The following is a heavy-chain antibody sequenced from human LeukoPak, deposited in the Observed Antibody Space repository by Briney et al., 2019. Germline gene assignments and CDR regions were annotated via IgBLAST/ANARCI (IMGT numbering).Heavy chain of an antibody. CDR3: ARRYQLLTYYYYGMDV. D-gene: IGHD2-2*01. CDR1: GGSISSYY. V-gene: IGHV4-4*07. J-gene: IGHJ6*02. CDR2: IYTSGST. Sequence: SETLSLTCTVSGGSISSYYWSWIRQPAGKGLEWIGRIYTSGSTNYNPSLKSRVTMSVDTSKNQFSLKLSSVTAADTAVYYCARRYQLLTYYYYGMDVWGQGTTVTVSS.